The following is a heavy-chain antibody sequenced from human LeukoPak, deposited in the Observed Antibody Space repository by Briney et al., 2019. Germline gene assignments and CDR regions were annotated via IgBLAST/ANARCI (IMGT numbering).Heavy chain of an antibody. Sequence: GGSLRLSCAASGFTLSSYAMTWVRQAPGKGLEWVSAIDNSGAYTWYADSVKGRFTISKDSSSTILYLQMNSLRAEDAAVYFCAKGSAAGRPYYFDYWGQGTLVTVSS. V-gene: IGHV3-23*01. J-gene: IGHJ4*02. CDR3: AKGSAAGRPYYFDY. CDR1: GFTLSSYA. CDR2: IDNSGAYT. D-gene: IGHD6-25*01.